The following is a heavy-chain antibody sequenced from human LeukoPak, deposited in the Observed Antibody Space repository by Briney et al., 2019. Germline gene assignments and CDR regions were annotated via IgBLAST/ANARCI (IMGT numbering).Heavy chain of an antibody. Sequence: ASVKVSCKASGYTFTGYYMHWVRQAPGQGLEWMGWINPNSGGTNYAQKFQGWVTMTRDTSISTAYMELSRLRSDDTAVYYCARYYEASVIGLGYWGQGTLVTVSS. D-gene: IGHD3-22*01. CDR3: ARYYEASVIGLGY. CDR1: GYTFTGYY. CDR2: INPNSGGT. J-gene: IGHJ4*02. V-gene: IGHV1-2*04.